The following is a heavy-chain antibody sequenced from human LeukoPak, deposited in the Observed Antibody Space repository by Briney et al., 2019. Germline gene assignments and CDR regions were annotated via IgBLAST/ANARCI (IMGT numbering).Heavy chain of an antibody. D-gene: IGHD3-22*01. CDR2: IYYSGST. J-gene: IGHJ4*02. CDR1: GGSISSYY. CDR3: TREQYYYDSYFDY. Sequence: SETLSLTCTVSGGSISSYYWSWIRQPPGKGLEWIGYIYYSGSTNYNPSLKGRVTISVDTSKNQFSLKLSSVTAADTAVYYCTREQYYYDSYFDYWGQGTLVTVSS. V-gene: IGHV4-59*01.